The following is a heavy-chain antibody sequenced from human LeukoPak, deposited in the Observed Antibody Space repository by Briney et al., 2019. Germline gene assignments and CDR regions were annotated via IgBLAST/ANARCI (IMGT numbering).Heavy chain of an antibody. J-gene: IGHJ4*02. Sequence: SETLSLTCTVSGGSISSYYWSWIRQPPGKGLGWIGYIYYSGSTNYNPSLKSRVTISVDTSKNQFSLKLSSVTAADTAVYYCARGGSYSSSWNFDYWGQGTLVTVSS. CDR2: IYYSGST. CDR3: ARGGSYSSSWNFDY. V-gene: IGHV4-59*01. D-gene: IGHD6-13*01. CDR1: GGSISSYY.